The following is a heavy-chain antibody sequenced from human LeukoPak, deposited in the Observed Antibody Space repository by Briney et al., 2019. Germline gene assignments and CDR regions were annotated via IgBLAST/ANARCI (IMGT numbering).Heavy chain of an antibody. CDR2: VSISGSTK. CDR1: GFTFSDYY. D-gene: IGHD1-26*01. V-gene: IGHV3-11*04. CDR3: ARGGHDGTYYLSY. J-gene: IGHJ4*02. Sequence: PGGSLRLSCAASGFTFSDYYMSWIRQAPGKGLEWVSYVSISGSTKYYADSVKGRFTISRDNAKNSVVLQMNSLRAEDTAVYYCARGGHDGTYYLSYWGQGTLVTVSS.